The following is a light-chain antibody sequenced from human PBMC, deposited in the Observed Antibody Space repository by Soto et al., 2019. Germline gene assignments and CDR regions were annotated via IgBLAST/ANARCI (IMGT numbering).Light chain of an antibody. CDR1: SSNIGTGYD. Sequence: QSVLTQPPSVSGAPGQRVTISCTGGSSNIGTGYDVHWYKQLPGTAPKLLIYANINRPPGVPDRCSGSKSGTSASLAITGLQAEDEADYYWQTYDSGLSGYVFGTGTKVTVL. CDR2: ANI. V-gene: IGLV1-40*01. CDR3: QTYDSGLSGYV. J-gene: IGLJ1*01.